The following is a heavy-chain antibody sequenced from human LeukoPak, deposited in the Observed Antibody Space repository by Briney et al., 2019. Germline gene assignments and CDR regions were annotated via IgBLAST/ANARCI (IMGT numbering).Heavy chain of an antibody. CDR2: ISYDGSNK. Sequence: PGRSLRLSCAASGFTFSSYAMHWVRQAPGKGLEWVAVISYDGSNKYYADSVKGRFTISRDNSKNTVYLQMNSLGAEDTAVCYCAKPQQDYYGSGSYKNYGMDVWGQGTTVTVAS. J-gene: IGHJ6*02. D-gene: IGHD3-10*01. CDR3: AKPQQDYYGSGSYKNYGMDV. CDR1: GFTFSSYA. V-gene: IGHV3-30-3*02.